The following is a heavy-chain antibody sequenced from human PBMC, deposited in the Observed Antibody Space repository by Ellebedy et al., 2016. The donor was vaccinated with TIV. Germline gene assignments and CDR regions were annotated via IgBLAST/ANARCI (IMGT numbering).Heavy chain of an antibody. J-gene: IGHJ2*01. CDR2: IFYIGHT. D-gene: IGHD4-17*01. CDR1: GGSITSDY. V-gene: IGHV4-59*08. CDR3: ARAAGYYGDLYWYFDL. Sequence: MPSETLSLTCTVSGGSITSDYWSWLRQPPGKGLEWIGNIFYIGHTSYNPSLKSRVTISIDTSKSQFSLKLSSVTAADTAVYYCARAAGYYGDLYWYFDLWGRGTLATVSS.